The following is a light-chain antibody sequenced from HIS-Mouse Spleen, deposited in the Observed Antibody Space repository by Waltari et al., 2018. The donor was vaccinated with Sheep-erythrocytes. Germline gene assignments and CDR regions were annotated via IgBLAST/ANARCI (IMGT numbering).Light chain of an antibody. V-gene: IGKV1-12*01. CDR2: AAS. CDR3: QQANSFPYT. CDR1: QGIRSW. J-gene: IGKJ2*01. Sequence: DIQMTQSPSSVSASVGDRVTITCRASQGIRSWFAWYQQKPGKAPKLLFYAASSLQIGVPSRFSGSGSRTDFTLTISSLQPEDFATYYCQQANSFPYTFGQGTKLEIK.